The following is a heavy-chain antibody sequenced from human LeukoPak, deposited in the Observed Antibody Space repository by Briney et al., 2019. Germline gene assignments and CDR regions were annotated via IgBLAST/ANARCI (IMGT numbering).Heavy chain of an antibody. D-gene: IGHD1-26*01. J-gene: IGHJ4*02. CDR2: ISPGSSYT. CDR3: ARSGNYYSFDY. CDR1: GFTFSDYY. V-gene: IGHV3-11*03. Sequence: PGGSLRLSCAASGFTFSDYYMSWIRRAPGKGLEWVSYISPGSSYTHYADSVKGRFTISRDNAKNSLYLQMNSLRAEDTAVYYCARSGNYYSFDYWGQGTLVTVSS.